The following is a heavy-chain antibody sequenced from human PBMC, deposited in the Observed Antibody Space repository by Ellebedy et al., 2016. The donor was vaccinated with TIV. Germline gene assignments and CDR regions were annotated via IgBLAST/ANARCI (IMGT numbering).Heavy chain of an antibody. CDR3: ARDSGSLAGFDY. Sequence: MPSETLSLTCTVSGGSISSDYWSWIRQPPGKGLEWIGYIHHSGSTNYDPSLQSRVSISVDTSKNQFSLRLNSVTAADTAVYYCARDSGSLAGFDYWGPGALVTVSS. J-gene: IGHJ4*02. CDR1: GGSISSDY. D-gene: IGHD2-15*01. V-gene: IGHV4-59*12. CDR2: IHHSGST.